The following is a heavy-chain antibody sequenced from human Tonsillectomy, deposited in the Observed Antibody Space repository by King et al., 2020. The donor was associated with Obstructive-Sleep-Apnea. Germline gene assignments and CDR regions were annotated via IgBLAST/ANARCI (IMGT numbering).Heavy chain of an antibody. CDR2: INSDGGST. D-gene: IGHD6-19*01. J-gene: IGHJ4*02. V-gene: IGHV3-74*01. Sequence: VQLVESGGGIVQPGGSLRLSCAASGFTFSSHWMHWVRQAPGRGLAWVSRINSDGGSTGHADSVKGRFTISRDNAKRTLYLQMNSLRAEDPAVYYCARGAGYSSGRDSDFDYWGQGTLVSVSS. CDR1: GFTFSSHW. CDR3: ARGAGYSSGRDSDFDY.